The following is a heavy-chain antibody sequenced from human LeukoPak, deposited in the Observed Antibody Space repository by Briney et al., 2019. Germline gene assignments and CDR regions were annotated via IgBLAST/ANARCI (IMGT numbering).Heavy chain of an antibody. CDR3: ARGYDCSSSSCYTLFDL. Sequence: SETLSLTCAVYDGSFSGYYWSWIRQPSGKGLEWIGEINDSGSTNYNPSLKSRFTISVDTSKNQFSLKLSCVTAADTAVYYCARGYDCSSSSCYTLFDLWGQGTLVTVSS. J-gene: IGHJ4*02. CDR2: INDSGST. V-gene: IGHV4-34*01. D-gene: IGHD2-2*02. CDR1: DGSFSGYY.